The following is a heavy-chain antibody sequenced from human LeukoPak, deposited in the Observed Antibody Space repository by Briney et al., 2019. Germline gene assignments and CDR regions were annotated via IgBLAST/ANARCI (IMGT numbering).Heavy chain of an antibody. CDR3: ARVMGGSWNDAFDI. CDR1: GFTFSSYS. J-gene: IGHJ3*02. V-gene: IGHV3-21*01. D-gene: IGHD6-13*01. CDR2: ISSSSSYI. Sequence: GGSLRLSCAASGFTFSSYSMNWVRQAPGKGLEWVSSISSSSSYIYYADSVKGRFTISRDNAKNSLYLQMNSLRAEDTAVYYCARVMGGSWNDAFDIWGQGTMVTVSS.